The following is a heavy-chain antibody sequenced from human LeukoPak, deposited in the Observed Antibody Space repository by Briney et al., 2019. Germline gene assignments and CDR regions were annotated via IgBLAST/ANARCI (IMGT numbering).Heavy chain of an antibody. D-gene: IGHD6-19*01. J-gene: IGHJ4*02. V-gene: IGHV3-49*03. CDR1: GFTFGDYA. CDR2: IRSKAYGGTT. CDR3: TRGVSSGWYTGGY. Sequence: QSGGSLRLSCTASGFTFGDYAMSWFRQAPGKGLGWVGFIRSKAYGGTTEYAASVKGRFTISRDDSKSIAYLQMNSLKTEDTAVYYCTRGVSSGWYTGGYWGQGTLVTVSS.